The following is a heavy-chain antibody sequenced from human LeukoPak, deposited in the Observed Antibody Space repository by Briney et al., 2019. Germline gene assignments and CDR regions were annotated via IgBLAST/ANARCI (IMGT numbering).Heavy chain of an antibody. CDR2: IYYSGST. D-gene: IGHD4-11*01. V-gene: IGHV4-59*12. CDR1: GGSISSYY. Sequence: SETLSLTCTVSGGSISSYYWSWIRQPPGKGLEWIGYIYYSGSTNYNPSLKSRVTISVDTSKNQFTLKLSSVTAADTAVYYCAREWQYQFDYWGQGSLVTVSS. J-gene: IGHJ4*02. CDR3: AREWQYQFDY.